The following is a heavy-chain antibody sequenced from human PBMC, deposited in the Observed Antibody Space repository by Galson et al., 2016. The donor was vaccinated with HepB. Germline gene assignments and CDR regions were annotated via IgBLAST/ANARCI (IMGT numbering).Heavy chain of an antibody. Sequence: SLRLSCAASGFTFGDYYMSWIRQAPGKGQEWVSHISSSGSTIYYADSVRGRFTISRDNAKNSLYLQMNSLRAEDTAVYYCARDDYGGNSDYWGQGTLVTVSS. D-gene: IGHD4-23*01. J-gene: IGHJ4*02. CDR2: ISSSGSTI. CDR3: ARDDYGGNSDY. CDR1: GFTFGDYY. V-gene: IGHV3-11*04.